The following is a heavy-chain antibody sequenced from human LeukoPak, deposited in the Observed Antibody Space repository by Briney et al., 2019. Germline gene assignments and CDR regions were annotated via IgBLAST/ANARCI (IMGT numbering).Heavy chain of an antibody. V-gene: IGHV3-30*01. Sequence: GGSLRLSCAASGFTFSTYAMHWVRQAPGKGLEWVAVISYDGSNKYYADSVKGRFTISRDNSKNTLYLQMNSLRAEDTAVYYCARGEQPTSYYSSYMAVWGKATTATAYS. CDR3: ARGEQPTSYYSSYMAV. CDR1: GFTFSTYA. CDR2: ISYDGSNK. D-gene: IGHD1-26*01. J-gene: IGHJ6*03.